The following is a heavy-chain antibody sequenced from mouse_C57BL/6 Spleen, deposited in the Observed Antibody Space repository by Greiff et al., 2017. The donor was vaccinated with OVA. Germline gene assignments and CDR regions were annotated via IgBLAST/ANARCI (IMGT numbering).Heavy chain of an antibody. J-gene: IGHJ4*01. Sequence: DVQLQESGPELVKPGASVKISCKASGYSFTGYYMNWVKQSPEKSLEWIGEINPSTGGTTYNQKFKAKATLTVDKSSSTAYMQLKSLTSEDSAVYYCAKGQLRLRDYAMDYWGQGTSVTVSS. D-gene: IGHD3-2*02. CDR2: INPSTGGT. CDR1: GYSFTGYY. V-gene: IGHV1-42*01. CDR3: AKGQLRLRDYAMDY.